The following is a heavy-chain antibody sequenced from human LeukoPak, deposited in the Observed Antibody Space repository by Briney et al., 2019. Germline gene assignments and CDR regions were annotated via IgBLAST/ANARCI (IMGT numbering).Heavy chain of an antibody. Sequence: SETLSLTCDVSGGSISSGTHYWTWVRQPVGKGLEWLGRIFTSGSPTYNSSLKSRLTISLDKSKNQFSLKLSSVTAADTAVYYCTSWILSSSWKNWFDPWGQGTLVTVSS. CDR3: TSWILSSSWKNWFDP. D-gene: IGHD6-13*01. J-gene: IGHJ5*02. CDR1: GGSISSGTHY. V-gene: IGHV4-61*02. CDR2: IFTSGSP.